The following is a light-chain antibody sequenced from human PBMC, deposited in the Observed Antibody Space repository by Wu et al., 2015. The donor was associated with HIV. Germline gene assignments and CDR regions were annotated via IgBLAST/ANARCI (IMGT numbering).Light chain of an antibody. CDR2: EAY. V-gene: IGKV3-20*01. CDR3: QQYRDSPTT. CDR1: QYISDNY. J-gene: IGKJ5*01. Sequence: TQFPPLLSLSVGDTATLSCRASQYISDNYVAWYQQKFGQPPRLLIHEAYKRAAGVPDRFDASGSGTDFTLTIDRLEPEDFAVYFCQQYRDSPTTFGRGTRLENK.